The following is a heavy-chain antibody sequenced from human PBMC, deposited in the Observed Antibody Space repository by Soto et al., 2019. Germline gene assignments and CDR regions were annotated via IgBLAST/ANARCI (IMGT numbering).Heavy chain of an antibody. V-gene: IGHV4-59*01. CDR2: IYYSGST. CDR3: ARAEGSYYGIL. D-gene: IGHD3-10*01. Sequence: PSETLSLTCTVTGGSISSYYWSWIRQPPGKGLEWIGYIYYSGSTNYNPSLKSRVTISVDTSKSQFSLKLSSVTAADTAVYYCARAEGSYYGILWGQGTLVTVSS. J-gene: IGHJ4*02. CDR1: GGSISSYY.